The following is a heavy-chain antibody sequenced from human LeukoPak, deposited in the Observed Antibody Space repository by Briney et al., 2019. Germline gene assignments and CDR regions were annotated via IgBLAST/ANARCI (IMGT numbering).Heavy chain of an antibody. CDR3: ARGRKNSGYDPPMDY. Sequence: SETLSLTCAVYGGSFSGYYWSWIRQPPGKGLEWIGEINHSGSTNYNPSLKSRVTISVDTSKNQFSLKLSSVTAADTAVYYCARGRKNSGYDPPMDYWGQGTLVTVSS. J-gene: IGHJ4*02. V-gene: IGHV4-34*01. D-gene: IGHD5-12*01. CDR2: INHSGST. CDR1: GGSFSGYY.